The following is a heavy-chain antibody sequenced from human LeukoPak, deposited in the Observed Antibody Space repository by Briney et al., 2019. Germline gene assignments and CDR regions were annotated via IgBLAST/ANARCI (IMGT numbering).Heavy chain of an antibody. V-gene: IGHV3-20*04. CDR2: INWNGGST. Sequence: PGGSLRLSCAASGFTLSSYAMSWVRQAPGKGLEWVSGINWNGGSTGYADSVKGRFTISRDNAKNSLYLQMNSLRAEDTALYYCARDSRYGSGEGDIWGQGTMVTVSS. CDR1: GFTLSSYA. D-gene: IGHD3-10*01. CDR3: ARDSRYGSGEGDI. J-gene: IGHJ3*02.